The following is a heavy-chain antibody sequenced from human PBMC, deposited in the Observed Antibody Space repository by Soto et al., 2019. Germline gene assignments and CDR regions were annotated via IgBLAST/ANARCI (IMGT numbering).Heavy chain of an antibody. V-gene: IGHV3-21*01. D-gene: IGHD6-13*01. CDR3: ARDQKHLPPLYSSSWYATHRHYYGMDV. Sequence: GESLKISCAASGFTFSSYSMNWVRQAPGKGLEWVSSISSSSSYIYYADSVKGRFTISRDNAKNSLYLQMNSLRAEDTAVYYCARDQKHLPPLYSSSWYATHRHYYGMDVWGQGTTVTVSS. CDR1: GFTFSSYS. CDR2: ISSSSSYI. J-gene: IGHJ6*02.